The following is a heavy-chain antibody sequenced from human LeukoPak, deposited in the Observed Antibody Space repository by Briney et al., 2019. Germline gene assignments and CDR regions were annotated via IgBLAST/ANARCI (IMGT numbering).Heavy chain of an antibody. Sequence: GASVKVSCKASGGTFSSYAISWVRQAPGQGLEWMGGIIPIFGTANYAQKFQGRVTITADESTSTAYMELSSLRSEDTAVYYCARAPGGTMVRRGPYNWFDPWGQGTLVTVSS. J-gene: IGHJ5*02. D-gene: IGHD3-10*01. CDR3: ARAPGGTMVRRGPYNWFDP. CDR2: IIPIFGTA. V-gene: IGHV1-69*13. CDR1: GGTFSSYA.